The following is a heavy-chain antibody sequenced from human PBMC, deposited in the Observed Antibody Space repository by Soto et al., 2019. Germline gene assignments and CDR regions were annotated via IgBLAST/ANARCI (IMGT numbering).Heavy chain of an antibody. Sequence: QIQLLQSGAEVKKPGTSVKVSCQASGYIFTTYGIIWVRQAPGQGLEWMGWINPNSGHTNYAQNLKDRDTMTTDTSTNTAYMDLRSLRSNDTAVYFCASGQVVNFDNWFDPWGQGTLVTVSS. D-gene: IGHD3-22*01. V-gene: IGHV1-18*01. CDR3: ASGQVVNFDNWFDP. CDR2: INPNSGHT. J-gene: IGHJ5*02. CDR1: GYIFTTYG.